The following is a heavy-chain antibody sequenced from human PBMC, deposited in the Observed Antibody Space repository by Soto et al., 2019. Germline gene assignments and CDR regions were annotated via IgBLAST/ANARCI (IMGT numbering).Heavy chain of an antibody. Sequence: QVQLVQSGAEVKKPGASVKVSCKASGYTLTRFALHWVRQAPGQRLEWMGWISADSGNSQYSQKFRGRVTITRDTSASTAYMELSSLISEDTAVYYCARWLGGLDLWGQGTLVTVSS. V-gene: IGHV1-3*01. J-gene: IGHJ4*02. CDR1: GYTLTRFA. CDR2: ISADSGNS. D-gene: IGHD6-19*01. CDR3: ARWLGGLDL.